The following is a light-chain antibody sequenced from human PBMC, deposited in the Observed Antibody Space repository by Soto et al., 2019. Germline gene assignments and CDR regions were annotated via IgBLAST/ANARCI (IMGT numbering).Light chain of an antibody. CDR2: EVS. CDR3: SSYAGRNNVV. V-gene: IGLV2-8*01. J-gene: IGLJ2*01. CDR1: SSDVGGYNY. Sequence: QSALTQPPSASGSPGQSVTISCTGTSSDVGGYNYVSWYQQHPGKAPTLMIYEVSKRPSGVPDRFSGSKSGNTASLTVSGLQAEDEADYYCSSYAGRNNVVFGGGTKLTVL.